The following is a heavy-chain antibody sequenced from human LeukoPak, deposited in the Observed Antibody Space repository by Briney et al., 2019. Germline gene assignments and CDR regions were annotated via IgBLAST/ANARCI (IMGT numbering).Heavy chain of an antibody. Sequence: SETLSLTCTVSGGSISSYYWSWIRQPAGKGLEWIGRIYTSGSTNYNPSLQRRVTMSVDTSKNQSALKLSSVTAADTAVYYCARDLTYYDFWSGFNNWFDPWGQGTLVTVSS. J-gene: IGHJ5*02. CDR1: GGSISSYY. CDR3: ARDLTYYDFWSGFNNWFDP. CDR2: IYTSGST. V-gene: IGHV4-4*07. D-gene: IGHD3-3*01.